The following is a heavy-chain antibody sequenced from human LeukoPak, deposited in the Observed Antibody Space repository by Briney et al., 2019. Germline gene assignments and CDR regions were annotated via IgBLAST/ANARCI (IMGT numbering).Heavy chain of an antibody. CDR3: ARGGLEWQSY. CDR2: ISSSSSPI. V-gene: IGHV3-48*02. J-gene: IGHJ4*02. Sequence: GGSLRLSCAASGFTFSSYSMNWVRQAPGKGLEWVSFISSSSSPIYYADSVKGRFTISRDNAKNSVYLQMNSLRDEDTAVYYCARGGLEWQSYWGQGTLVTVSS. CDR1: GFTFSSYS. D-gene: IGHD3-3*01.